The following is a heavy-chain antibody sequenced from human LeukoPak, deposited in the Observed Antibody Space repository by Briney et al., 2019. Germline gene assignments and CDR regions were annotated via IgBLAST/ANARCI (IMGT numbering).Heavy chain of an antibody. CDR2: IIPIFGTA. CDR1: GGTFSSYA. J-gene: IGHJ4*02. CDR3: ARDVGLRLGELSLYYFDY. V-gene: IGHV1-69*13. D-gene: IGHD3-16*02. Sequence: SVKVSCKASGGTFSSYAISWVRQAPGQGLEWMGGIIPIFGTANYAQKLQGRVTITADESTSTAYMELSNLRSEDTAVYYCARDVGLRLGELSLYYFDYWGQGTLVTVSS.